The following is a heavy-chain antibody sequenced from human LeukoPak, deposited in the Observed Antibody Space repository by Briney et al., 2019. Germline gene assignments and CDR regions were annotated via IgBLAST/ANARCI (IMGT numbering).Heavy chain of an antibody. CDR1: GGSISSYY. D-gene: IGHD2-21*01. V-gene: IGHV4-59*08. J-gene: IGHJ4*02. CDR3: ARVTYSVFDY. Sequence: PSETLSLTCTVSGGSISSYYWSWLRQPPGKGLEWIGYIYYSGSTNYNPSLKSRVTISVDTSKNQFSLKLSSVTAADTAVYYCARVTYSVFDYWGQGTLVTVSS. CDR2: IYYSGST.